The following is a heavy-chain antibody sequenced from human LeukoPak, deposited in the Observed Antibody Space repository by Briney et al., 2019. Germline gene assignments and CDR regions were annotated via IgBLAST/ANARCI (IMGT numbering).Heavy chain of an antibody. Sequence: ASVKVSCKASGYTFTGYYMHWVRQAPGQGLEWMGWINPNSGGTNYAQKFQGRVTMTRDTSISTAYMELSRLRSDDTAVYYCARSGGFTMVRGVISNYYYYMDVWGKGTTVTVSS. CDR1: GYTFTGYY. CDR2: INPNSGGT. D-gene: IGHD3-10*01. V-gene: IGHV1-2*02. J-gene: IGHJ6*03. CDR3: ARSGGFTMVRGVISNYYYYMDV.